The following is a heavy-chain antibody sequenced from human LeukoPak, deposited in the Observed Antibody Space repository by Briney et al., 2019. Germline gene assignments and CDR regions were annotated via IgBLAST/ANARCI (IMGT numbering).Heavy chain of an antibody. CDR2: INPNSGGT. Sequence: GASVKVSRKASGYTFTGYYMHWVRQAPGQGLEWMGWINPNSGGTNYAQKFQGRVTMTRDTSISTAYMELSRLRSDDTAVYYCARVSCSGGSCYLFDYWGQGTLVTVSS. J-gene: IGHJ4*02. CDR3: ARVSCSGGSCYLFDY. D-gene: IGHD2-15*01. V-gene: IGHV1-2*02. CDR1: GYTFTGYY.